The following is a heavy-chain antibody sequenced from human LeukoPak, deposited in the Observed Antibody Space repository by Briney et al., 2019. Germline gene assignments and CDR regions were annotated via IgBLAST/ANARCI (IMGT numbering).Heavy chain of an antibody. CDR2: IIPIFGTA. J-gene: IGHJ1*01. Sequence: GASVKVSCKATGGTFISYAISWVRQAPGQGREWMGRIIPIFGTANYAQKFQGRVTITTDESTSKAYMELSSLRSEDTAVYYCASDENYYDSSGYSSEYFQHWGQGTLVTVPS. D-gene: IGHD3-22*01. CDR3: ASDENYYDSSGYSSEYFQH. V-gene: IGHV1-69*05. CDR1: GGTFISYA.